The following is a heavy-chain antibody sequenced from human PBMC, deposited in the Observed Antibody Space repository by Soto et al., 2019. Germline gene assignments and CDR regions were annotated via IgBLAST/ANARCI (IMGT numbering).Heavy chain of an antibody. CDR3: ASDWYYGDYASYYFDY. V-gene: IGHV3-21*01. D-gene: IGHD4-17*01. CDR1: GFTFSSYS. J-gene: IGHJ4*02. Sequence: EVQLVESGGGLVKPGGSLRLSCAASGFTFSSYSMNWVRQAPGKGLEWVSSISSSSSYIYYADSLKGRFTISRDNAKNSLYLQMNSLRAEDTAVYYCASDWYYGDYASYYFDYWGQGTLVTVSS. CDR2: ISSSSSYI.